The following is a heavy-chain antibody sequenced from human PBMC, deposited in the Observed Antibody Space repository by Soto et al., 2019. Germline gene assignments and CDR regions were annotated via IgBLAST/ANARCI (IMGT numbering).Heavy chain of an antibody. Sequence: SETLSLTCTVSGGSLSNYYWSWIRQPAGKGLEWIGSVYTVGSTNYNPSLKSRVTMSIDTSKNQFSLRLTSVTAADTAVYFCARSPQTHSYAQFDSWGQGSLVTVSS. D-gene: IGHD3-16*01. V-gene: IGHV4-4*07. CDR1: GGSLSNYY. CDR2: VYTVGST. J-gene: IGHJ4*02. CDR3: ARSPQTHSYAQFDS.